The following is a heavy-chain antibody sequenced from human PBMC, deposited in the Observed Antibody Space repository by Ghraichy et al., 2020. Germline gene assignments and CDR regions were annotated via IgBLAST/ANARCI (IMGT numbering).Heavy chain of an antibody. Sequence: GGSLRLSCAASGFTLSTYSMNWVRQAPGKGLEWVSYSRSSSSIIYYADSVKGRFTISRDNAKNSLYLQMNSLRAEDTAVYYCARDDGSDDNYHGMDVWGQGTTVTVSS. CDR3: ARDDGSDDNYHGMDV. V-gene: IGHV3-48*04. CDR1: GFTLSTYS. CDR2: SRSSSSII. J-gene: IGHJ6*02. D-gene: IGHD6-19*01.